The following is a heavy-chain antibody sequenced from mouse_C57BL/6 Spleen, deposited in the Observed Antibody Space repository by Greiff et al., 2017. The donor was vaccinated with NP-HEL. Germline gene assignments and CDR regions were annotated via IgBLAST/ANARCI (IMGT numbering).Heavy chain of an antibody. D-gene: IGHD1-1*01. CDR3: ARDYYGSSSLYYFDY. Sequence: VQLKQSGPELVKPGASVKISCKASGYSFTGYYMHWVKQSHGNILDWIGYIYPYNGVSSYNQKFKGKATLTVDKSSSTAYMELRSLTSEDSAVYYCARDYYGSSSLYYFDYWGQGTTLTVSS. J-gene: IGHJ2*01. V-gene: IGHV1-31*01. CDR1: GYSFTGYY. CDR2: IYPYNGVS.